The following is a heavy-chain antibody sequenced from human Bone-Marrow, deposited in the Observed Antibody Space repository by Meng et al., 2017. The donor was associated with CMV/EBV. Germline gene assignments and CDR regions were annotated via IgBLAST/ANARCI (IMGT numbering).Heavy chain of an antibody. CDR3: ARVEFLGRSTQKSRPTSLDV. Sequence: SETLSLTCTVSGGSINSYYWSWIRQPPGKGLEWIGYIYYSGSTNYNPSLKSRVTISVDTSKNQFSLKLSSVTAADTAVYYCARVEFLGRSTQKSRPTSLDVWGQGTTVTVSS. CDR1: GGSINSYY. V-gene: IGHV4-59*01. D-gene: IGHD3-10*01. CDR2: IYYSGST. J-gene: IGHJ6*02.